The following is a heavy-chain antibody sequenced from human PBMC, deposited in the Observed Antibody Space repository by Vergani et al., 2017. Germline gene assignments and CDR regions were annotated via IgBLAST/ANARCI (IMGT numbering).Heavy chain of an antibody. CDR2: IYYSGST. D-gene: IGHD2-21*01. CDR1: GGSISSYY. J-gene: IGHJ6*03. CDR3: ARVVNNYYYYYMDV. Sequence: QVQLQESGPGQVKPSETLSLTCTVSGGSISSYYWSWIRQPPGKGLEWIGYIYYSGSTNYNPSLKSRVTITVDTSKNQFSLKLSSVTAADTAVYYCARVVNNYYYYYMDVWGKGTTVTVSS. V-gene: IGHV4-59*01.